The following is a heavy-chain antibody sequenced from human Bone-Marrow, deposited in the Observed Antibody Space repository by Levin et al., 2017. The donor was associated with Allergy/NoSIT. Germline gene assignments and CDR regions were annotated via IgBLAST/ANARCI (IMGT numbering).Heavy chain of an antibody. D-gene: IGHD3-22*01. CDR1: GYTFTSYY. Sequence: EASVKVSCKASGYTFTSYYMHWVRQAPGQGLEWMGIINPSGGSTSYAQKFQGRVTMTRDTSTSTVYMELSSLRSEDTAVYYCARAHDSSGYFSGYFDYWGQGTLVTVSS. CDR3: ARAHDSSGYFSGYFDY. J-gene: IGHJ4*02. V-gene: IGHV1-46*01. CDR2: INPSGGST.